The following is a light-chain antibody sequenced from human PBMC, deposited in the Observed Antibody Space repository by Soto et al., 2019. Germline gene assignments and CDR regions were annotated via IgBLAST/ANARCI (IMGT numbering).Light chain of an antibody. CDR3: QQSFSIPPLT. V-gene: IGKV1-39*01. J-gene: IGKJ4*01. CDR1: QTIRSY. Sequence: DIQMTQSPSSLSASVGDRVTITCRASQTIRSYLNWYQQKPGKAPVLLISAASSLQSGVPSRFSGSGSWTQFTLPISSPQPEDLATYYGQQSFSIPPLTFGGGTPVEIK. CDR2: AAS.